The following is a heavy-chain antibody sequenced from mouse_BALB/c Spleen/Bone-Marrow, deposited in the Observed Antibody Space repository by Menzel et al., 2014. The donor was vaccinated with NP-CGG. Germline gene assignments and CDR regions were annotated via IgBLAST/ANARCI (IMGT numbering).Heavy chain of an antibody. D-gene: IGHD3-2*01. J-gene: IGHJ2*01. CDR2: IHPGSGGT. CDR3: ARLRQLGLRTIDY. V-gene: IGHV1-15*01. Sequence: VKLQESGAELVRPGASVKLSCKALGYTFXDYEIHWVKQTPVHGLEWIGAIHPGSGGTAYNQKFKGKATLTADKYSSTVYMELSSLASEDSVVYYCARLRQLGLRTIDYWGQGTTLTVSS. CDR1: GYTFXDYE.